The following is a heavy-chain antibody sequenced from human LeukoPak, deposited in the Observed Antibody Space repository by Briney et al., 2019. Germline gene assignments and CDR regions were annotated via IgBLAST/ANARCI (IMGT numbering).Heavy chain of an antibody. CDR1: GGSISSYY. J-gene: IGHJ4*02. CDR3: ARHGLRSKAIDY. V-gene: IGHV4-59*01. CDR2: IYHSGST. Sequence: SETLSLTCTVSGGSISSYYWSWIRQPPGKGLEWIGYIYHSGSTNYNPSLKSRVTISVDTSKNQFSLKLSSVTAADTAVYYCARHGLRSKAIDYWGQGTLVTVSS. D-gene: IGHD5/OR15-5a*01.